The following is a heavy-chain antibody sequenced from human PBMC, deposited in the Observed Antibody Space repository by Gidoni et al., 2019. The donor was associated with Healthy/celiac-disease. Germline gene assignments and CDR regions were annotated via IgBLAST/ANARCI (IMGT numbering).Heavy chain of an antibody. CDR1: GFTFSSYS. D-gene: IGHD4-17*01. CDR3: ARVYDYGDQFFDY. V-gene: IGHV3-21*01. Sequence: EVQLVECGGGLVKPGGSLRLSCAASGFTFSSYSMNWVRKAPGMGLGCVSSISSSSSYKYYAGSLKGRFTISRDNAKNSLCLKMNSLGAEDTAVYYCARVYDYGDQFFDYWGQGTLVTVSS. CDR2: ISSSSSYK. J-gene: IGHJ4*02.